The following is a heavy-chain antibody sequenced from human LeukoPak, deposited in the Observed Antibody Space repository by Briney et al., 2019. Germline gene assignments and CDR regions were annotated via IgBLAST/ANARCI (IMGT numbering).Heavy chain of an antibody. CDR1: GFTFSSFE. CDR2: ISSSSSYI. V-gene: IGHV3-21*01. J-gene: IGHJ4*02. Sequence: PGGSLRLSCAASGFTFSSFELNWVRQAPGKGLEWVSSISSSSSYIYYADSVKGRFTISRDNAKNSLYLQMNSLRAEDTAVYYCARRYYYDSSVHFDYWGQGTLVTVSS. CDR3: ARRYYYDSSVHFDY. D-gene: IGHD3-22*01.